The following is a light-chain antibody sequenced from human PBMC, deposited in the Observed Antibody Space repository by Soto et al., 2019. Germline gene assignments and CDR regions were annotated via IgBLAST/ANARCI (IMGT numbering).Light chain of an antibody. CDR2: DVS. V-gene: IGLV2-14*01. Sequence: QSALAQPASVSGSPGQSITISCTGTSTDVGRYNYVSWYQQHPGKAPKLMVYDVSNRPSWVSKRFSGSKSGITASLTISGLQAEDEADYYCTSYTSDSTYVFGTGTKVTVL. CDR3: TSYTSDSTYV. J-gene: IGLJ1*01. CDR1: STDVGRYNY.